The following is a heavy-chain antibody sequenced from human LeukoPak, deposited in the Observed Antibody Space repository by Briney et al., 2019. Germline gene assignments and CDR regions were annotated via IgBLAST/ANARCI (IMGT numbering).Heavy chain of an antibody. V-gene: IGHV4-4*02. D-gene: IGHD3-10*01. J-gene: IGHJ6*03. CDR3: ARVPIGGFGELLRSNYYYYMDV. CDR1: GGSISSSNW. Sequence: PSETLSLTCAVSGGSISSSNWWSWVRQPPGKGLEWIGEIYHSGSSNYNPSLKSRVTISVDKSKNQFSLKLSSVTAADTAVYYCARVPIGGFGELLRSNYYYYMDVWGKGTTVTVSS. CDR2: IYHSGSS.